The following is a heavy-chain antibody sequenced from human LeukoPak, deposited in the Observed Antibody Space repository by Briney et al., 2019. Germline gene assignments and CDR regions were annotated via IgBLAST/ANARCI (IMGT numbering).Heavy chain of an antibody. CDR2: ISWNSGSI. J-gene: IGHJ6*02. Sequence: GRSLRLSCAASGFTFDDYAMHWVRQAPGKGLEWVSGISWNSGSIGYADSVKGRFTISRDNAKNSLYLQMNSLRAEDTALYYWAKDAYGMDVWGQGTTVTVSS. CDR1: GFTFDDYA. CDR3: AKDAYGMDV. V-gene: IGHV3-9*01.